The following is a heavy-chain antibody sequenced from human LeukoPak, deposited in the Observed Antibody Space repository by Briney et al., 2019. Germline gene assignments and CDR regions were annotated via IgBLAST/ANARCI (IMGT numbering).Heavy chain of an antibody. V-gene: IGHV1-18*01. CDR3: ARSIVVVPAAMVRFDP. Sequence: ASVKVSCKASGYTFTSYGISWVRQAPGQGLEWMGWISAYNGNTNYAQKLQGRVTMTTDTSTSTAYMELRSLRSDDTAVYYCARSIVVVPAAMVRFDPWGQGTLVTVSS. CDR1: GYTFTSYG. CDR2: ISAYNGNT. J-gene: IGHJ5*02. D-gene: IGHD2-2*01.